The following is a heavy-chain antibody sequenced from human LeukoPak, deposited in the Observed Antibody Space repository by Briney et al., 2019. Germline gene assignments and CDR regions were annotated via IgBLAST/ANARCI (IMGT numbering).Heavy chain of an antibody. V-gene: IGHV3-23*01. Sequence: SGGSLRLSCAASGFTFSTYAMSWVRQAPGKGLEWVSGISGSGGSTDYADSVKGRFTISRDNSKNTLYLQMNSLRAEDTAVYYCAKGGKITYYFDYWGQGTLVTVSS. D-gene: IGHD1-20*01. CDR3: AKGGKITYYFDY. J-gene: IGHJ4*02. CDR1: GFTFSTYA. CDR2: ISGSGGST.